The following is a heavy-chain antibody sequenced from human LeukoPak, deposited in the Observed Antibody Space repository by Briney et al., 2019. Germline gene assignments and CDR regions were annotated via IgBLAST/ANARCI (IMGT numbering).Heavy chain of an antibody. Sequence: ASVKVSCKASGYTFTGYYMHWVRQAPGQGLEWMGRINPNSGGTKYAQKFQGRVTMTRDTSISTAYMELTRLRSDDTAVYYCARDRVAVAGTEYYYSYHGMDLWGQGTTVSVSS. CDR3: ARDRVAVAGTEYYYSYHGMDL. D-gene: IGHD6-19*01. CDR2: INPNSGGT. CDR1: GYTFTGYY. V-gene: IGHV1-2*06. J-gene: IGHJ6*02.